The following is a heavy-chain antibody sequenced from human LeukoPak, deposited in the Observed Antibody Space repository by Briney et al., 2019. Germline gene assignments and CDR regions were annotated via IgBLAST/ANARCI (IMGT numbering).Heavy chain of an antibody. V-gene: IGHV1-8*01. CDR2: MSPNSGDT. CDR3: ARGPPNWGYDY. J-gene: IGHJ4*02. D-gene: IGHD7-27*01. CDR1: GYTFTSYD. Sequence: ASVTVSCTASGYTFTSYDFNWVRQATGQRPEWMGWMSPNSGDTGYAQEFQDRVTMTRNTSISTAYMELSSLRSDDTAVYYCARGPPNWGYDYWGPGTLVTVSS.